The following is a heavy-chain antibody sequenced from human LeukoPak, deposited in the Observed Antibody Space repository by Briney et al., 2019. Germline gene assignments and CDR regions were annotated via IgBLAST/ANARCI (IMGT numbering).Heavy chain of an antibody. D-gene: IGHD3-10*01. CDR1: GGSFSGYY. J-gene: IGHJ6*02. CDR2: ISSSSSTI. CDR3: ARDLIYYGSGSYYNEGYGMDV. V-gene: IGHV3-11*04. Sequence: LSLTCAVYGGSFSGYYWSWIRQPPGKGLEWVSYISSSSSTIYYADSVKGRFTISRDNAKNSLYLQMNSLRAEDTAVYYCARDLIYYGSGSYYNEGYGMDVWGQGTTVTVSS.